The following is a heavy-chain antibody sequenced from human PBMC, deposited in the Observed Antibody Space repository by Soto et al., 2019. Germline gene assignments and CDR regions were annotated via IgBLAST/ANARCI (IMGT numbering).Heavy chain of an antibody. V-gene: IGHV4-34*01. J-gene: IGHJ4*02. CDR3: ARDKITGLFDY. CDR1: GGAFSGYD. D-gene: IGHD2-8*02. Sequence: QVQLQQWGAVLLKPSETLSLTCAVYGGAFSGYDWTWIRQPPGTGLEWIGEINHSGSTNYNPSLNSRVTISVDTSKKQFSLKLTSVTAADTAVYNCARDKITGLFDYWGQGTLVTVSS. CDR2: INHSGST.